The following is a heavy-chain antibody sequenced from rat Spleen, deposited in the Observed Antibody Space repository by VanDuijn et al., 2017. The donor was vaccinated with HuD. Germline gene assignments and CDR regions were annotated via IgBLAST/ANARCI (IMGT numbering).Heavy chain of an antibody. V-gene: IGHV5-19*01. D-gene: IGHD1-6*01. CDR3: ATGPVYYGLSRGYFDY. Sequence: EVQLVESGGGLVQPGRSLKLSCAASGFTFSNYGMHWIRQAPTKGLEWVASISPSGGSTYYRDSVKGRFTISRDNAKSTLYLQMDSLRSEDTATYYCATGPVYYGLSRGYFDYWGQGVMVTVSS. CDR1: GFTFSNYG. CDR2: ISPSGGST. J-gene: IGHJ2*01.